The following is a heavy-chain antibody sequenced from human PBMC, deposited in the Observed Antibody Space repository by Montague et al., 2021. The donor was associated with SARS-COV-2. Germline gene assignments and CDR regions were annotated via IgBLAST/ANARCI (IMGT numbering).Heavy chain of an antibody. V-gene: IGHV4-4*02. CDR1: VASVSRIIW. D-gene: IGHD6-13*01. CDR3: ASHPVFQQLYS. Sequence: SETLSLTCAVSVASVSRIIWWRWVRQPPGRELARIAEIHHTGITNFNPSLRSRVSISLDSSKNQLSLTLISVTAADTAIYYCASHPVFQQLYSWGQGTLVSVSS. CDR2: IHHTGIT. J-gene: IGHJ4*02.